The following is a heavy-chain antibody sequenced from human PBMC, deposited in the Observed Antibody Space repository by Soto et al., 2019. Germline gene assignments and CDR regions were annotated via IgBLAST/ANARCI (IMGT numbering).Heavy chain of an antibody. Sequence: QTGGSLRLSCSASGFTFSTYAMHWVRQAPGKGLEYVSAISSNGGSTYYADSVKGRFTISRDNSKNTLYLQMSSLRAEDTAVYFCVKSNGGAVYYYYNMDVWGQGTTVTVSS. J-gene: IGHJ6*02. CDR3: VKSNGGAVYYYYNMDV. CDR1: GFTFSTYA. V-gene: IGHV3-64D*08. D-gene: IGHD3-16*01. CDR2: ISSNGGST.